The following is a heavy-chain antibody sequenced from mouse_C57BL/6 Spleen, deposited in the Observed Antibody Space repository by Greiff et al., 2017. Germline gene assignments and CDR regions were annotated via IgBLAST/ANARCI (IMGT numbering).Heavy chain of an antibody. Sequence: DVKLVESGGGLVKPGGSLKLSCAASGFTFSSYAMSWVRQTPENRLEWVATISDGGSYTYYPDNVKGRFTISRDKSKNNLYLQMSHLKSEDTALYYCALLYEGAMDYWGQGTSVTVSS. J-gene: IGHJ4*01. CDR2: ISDGGSYT. D-gene: IGHD2-3*01. CDR3: ALLYEGAMDY. CDR1: GFTFSSYA. V-gene: IGHV5-4*03.